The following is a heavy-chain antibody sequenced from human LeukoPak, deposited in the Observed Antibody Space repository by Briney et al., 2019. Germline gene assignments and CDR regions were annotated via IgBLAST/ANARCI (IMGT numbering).Heavy chain of an antibody. D-gene: IGHD2-15*01. J-gene: IGHJ4*02. CDR1: GYTFTRYF. Sequence: ASVKLSCNASGYTFTRYFLHWVRQAPGQGLEWMGIINPSGGSTRYAQKFQGRVTMTRDKSTSTVYMELSSLRFADTAVDFCARDQDSGGSCYDYWGQGTLVTVSS. CDR3: ARDQDSGGSCYDY. V-gene: IGHV1-46*01. CDR2: INPSGGST.